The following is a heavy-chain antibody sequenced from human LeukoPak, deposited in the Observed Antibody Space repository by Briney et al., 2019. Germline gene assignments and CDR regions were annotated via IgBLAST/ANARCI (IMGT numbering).Heavy chain of an antibody. J-gene: IGHJ4*02. CDR1: GGSISSSSYY. CDR2: IYYSGST. V-gene: IGHV4-39*01. D-gene: IGHD2-2*01. Sequence: SETLSLTCTVSGGSISSSSYYWGWIRQPPGKGLEWIGSIYYSGSTYYNPSLKSRVTISVDTSKNQFSLKLSSVTAADTAVYYCASTYCSSTSCYEVRGSSEYYFDYWGQGTLVTVSS. CDR3: ASTYCSSTSCYEVRGSSEYYFDY.